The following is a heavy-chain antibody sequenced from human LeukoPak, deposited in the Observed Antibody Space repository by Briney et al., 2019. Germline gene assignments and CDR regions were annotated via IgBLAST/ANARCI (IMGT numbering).Heavy chain of an antibody. CDR2: IRYDGSTR. V-gene: IGHV3-30*02. D-gene: IGHD5/OR15-5a*01. CDR1: GFTFSDLG. J-gene: IGHJ4*02. Sequence: GGSLRLSCSASGFTFSDLGMHWGRQAPGKGLEWVAFIRYDGSTRSYADSVKGRFTISRDNSKNTLYLQMSGLRVDDTALYYCAAVENRVCFDCWGQGTLVTVSS. CDR3: AAVENRVCFDC.